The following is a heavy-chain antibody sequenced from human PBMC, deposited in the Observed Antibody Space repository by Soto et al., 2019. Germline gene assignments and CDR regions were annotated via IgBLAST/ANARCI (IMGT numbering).Heavy chain of an antibody. CDR2: IYYSGST. CDR3: ARHMTAGLLWFGELQDAFDI. D-gene: IGHD3-10*01. Sequence: QLQLQESGPGLVKPSETLSLTCTVSGGSISSSSYYWGWIRQPPGKGLEWIGSIYYSGSTYYNPSLKSRVTISVDTSKNQFSLKLSSVTAADTAVYYCARHMTAGLLWFGELQDAFDIWGQGTMVTVSS. J-gene: IGHJ3*02. CDR1: GGSISSSSYY. V-gene: IGHV4-39*01.